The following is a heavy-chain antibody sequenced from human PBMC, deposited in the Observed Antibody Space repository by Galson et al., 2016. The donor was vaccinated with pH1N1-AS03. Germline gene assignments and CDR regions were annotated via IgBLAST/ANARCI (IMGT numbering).Heavy chain of an antibody. CDR2: VHYSGTT. CDR3: ASAGYHTPGYHY. Sequence: KGLEWIGEVHYSGTTSYNPSLNSRVTMSIDKSNNQFSLNLGSVTAADTAVYFCASAGYHTPGYHYWGQGALVTVSS. J-gene: IGHJ4*02. V-gene: IGHV4-4*01. D-gene: IGHD3-16*02.